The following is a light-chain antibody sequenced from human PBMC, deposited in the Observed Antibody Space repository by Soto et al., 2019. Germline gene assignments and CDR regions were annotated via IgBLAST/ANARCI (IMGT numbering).Light chain of an antibody. CDR2: FAS. Sequence: DIQMTQSPSAMSASVGDGVTITCRASQGISNYLAWFQQHPGKVPKRLIYFASSLQSGVPSRFSGSGSGTQFTLTISGLQTEDYATYYCIQYSSDLWTFGQGNKV. CDR3: IQYSSDLWT. CDR1: QGISNY. J-gene: IGKJ1*01. V-gene: IGKV1-17*03.